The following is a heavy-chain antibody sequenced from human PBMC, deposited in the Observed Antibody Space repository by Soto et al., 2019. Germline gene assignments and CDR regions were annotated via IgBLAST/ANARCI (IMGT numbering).Heavy chain of an antibody. D-gene: IGHD2-2*01. V-gene: IGHV4-59*01. CDR2: IYYSGST. Sequence: SETLSLTCTVSGGSISSYYWSWIRQPPGKGLEWIGYIYYSGSTNYNPSLKSRVTISVDTSKNQFSLKLSSVTAADTAVYYCARDGPFVVVPAAMGSFDYWGQGTLVTVSS. J-gene: IGHJ4*02. CDR3: ARDGPFVVVPAAMGSFDY. CDR1: GGSISSYY.